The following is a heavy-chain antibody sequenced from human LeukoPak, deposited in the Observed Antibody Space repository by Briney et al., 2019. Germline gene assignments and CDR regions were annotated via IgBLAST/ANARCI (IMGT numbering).Heavy chain of an antibody. CDR1: GFTFSTYG. V-gene: IGHV3-30*02. CDR2: IRDDGSNK. Sequence: GGSLRLSCAVSGFTFSTYGMHWVRQAPGKGLEWVAFIRDDGSNKYYADSVKGRFTISRDNSKNTLYLQMNSLRGEDTAVYYCAKDFDGYTYGNLDYWGQGTLVTVSS. J-gene: IGHJ4*02. D-gene: IGHD5-18*01. CDR3: AKDFDGYTYGNLDY.